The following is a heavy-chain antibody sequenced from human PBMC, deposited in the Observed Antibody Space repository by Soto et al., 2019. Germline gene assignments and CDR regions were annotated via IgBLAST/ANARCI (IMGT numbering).Heavy chain of an antibody. J-gene: IGHJ1*01. CDR2: ISWNSGSI. CDR3: AKEPSSGWLAEYFQH. V-gene: IGHV3-9*01. Sequence: GGSLRLSCAASGFTFDDYAMHWVRQAPGKGLEWVSGISWNSGSIGYADSVKGRFTISRDNAKNSLYLQMNSLRAEDTALYYCAKEPSSGWLAEYFQHWGQGTLVTVSS. CDR1: GFTFDDYA. D-gene: IGHD6-19*01.